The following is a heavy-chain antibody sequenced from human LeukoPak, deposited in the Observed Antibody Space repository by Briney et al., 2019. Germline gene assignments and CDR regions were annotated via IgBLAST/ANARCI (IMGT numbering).Heavy chain of an antibody. CDR1: GYTFTSYD. Sequence: ASVKVSCKASGYTFTSYDINWVRQATGQGLEWMGRMNPNSGNTGYAQKFQGRVTMTRNTSISTAYMELSSLRSEDTAMYYCARGRGFCNGGSCSNAFDIWGQGTMVTVSS. CDR2: MNPNSGNT. J-gene: IGHJ3*02. V-gene: IGHV1-8*01. D-gene: IGHD2-15*01. CDR3: ARGRGFCNGGSCSNAFDI.